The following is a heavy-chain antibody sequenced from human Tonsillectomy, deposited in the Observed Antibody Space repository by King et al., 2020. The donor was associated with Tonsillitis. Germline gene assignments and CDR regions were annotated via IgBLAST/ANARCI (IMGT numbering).Heavy chain of an antibody. Sequence: VQLQQWGAGLLKPSETLSLTCAVYGGSFSGYYWSWIRQPPGKGLEWIGEINNSGSTNYNPSLKSRFTISVDTSKNQFFLKMSYVTAADTAVYYCAGGRIVATIGGWFHYWGQGTLVTVSS. CDR3: AGGRIVATIGGWFHY. V-gene: IGHV4-34*01. J-gene: IGHJ4*02. CDR1: GGSFSGYY. D-gene: IGHD5-12*01. CDR2: INNSGST.